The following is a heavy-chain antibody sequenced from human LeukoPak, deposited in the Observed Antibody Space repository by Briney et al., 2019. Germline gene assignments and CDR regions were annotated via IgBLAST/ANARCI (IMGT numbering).Heavy chain of an antibody. CDR3: ARLYCSSTSCHTLHYYYMDV. J-gene: IGHJ6*03. V-gene: IGHV3-7*01. CDR2: IEEDGSEK. CDR1: GFTLSSYW. Sequence: TGGSLRLSCAASGFTLSSYWMTWVRQAPGKGLEWVADIEEDGSEKYYVDSVKGRFTISRDNAKNSLYLQMNSLRAEDTALYYCARLYCSSTSCHTLHYYYMDVWGKGTTVTVSS. D-gene: IGHD2-2*02.